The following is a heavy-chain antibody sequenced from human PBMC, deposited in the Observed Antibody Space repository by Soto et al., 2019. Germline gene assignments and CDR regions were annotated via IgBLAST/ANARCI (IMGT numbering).Heavy chain of an antibody. V-gene: IGHV4-59*11. Sequence: QVQLQESGPGLVQPSETLSLTCTVSGGSITSHYWTWIRQPPGKGLEWIGFIYYSGTAEYNPSLESRVTMSVDTSQNQFSLRLTSVTAADTAVYYCAREASGYDSFADSWGQGTLVTVAS. J-gene: IGHJ4*02. D-gene: IGHD5-12*01. CDR1: GGSITSHY. CDR2: IYYSGTA. CDR3: AREASGYDSFADS.